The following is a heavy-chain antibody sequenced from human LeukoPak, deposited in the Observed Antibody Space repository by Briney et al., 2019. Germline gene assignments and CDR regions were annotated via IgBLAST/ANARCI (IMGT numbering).Heavy chain of an antibody. CDR1: GLTFSSYS. Sequence: PGGSLRLSCAVSGLTFSSYSMGWVRQAPGKGLFWVSGISASGSGTYYADSVKGRFTISRDNSKNTLYLQMSSLRAEDTAVYYCAKDAAGPEYWGQGTLVTVSS. CDR3: AKDAAGPEY. CDR2: ISASGSGT. J-gene: IGHJ4*02. D-gene: IGHD6-13*01. V-gene: IGHV3-23*01.